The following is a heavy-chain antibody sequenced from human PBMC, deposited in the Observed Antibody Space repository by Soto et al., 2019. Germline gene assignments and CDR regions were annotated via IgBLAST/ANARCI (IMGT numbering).Heavy chain of an antibody. CDR3: ARLGWFGEPHYYYYYMDV. J-gene: IGHJ6*03. D-gene: IGHD3-10*01. CDR1: GGSISSYY. V-gene: IGHV4-59*08. CDR2: IYYSGST. Sequence: ASETLSLTCTVSGGSISSYYWSWIRQPPGKGLEWIGYIYYSGSTNYNPSLKSRVTISVDTSKNQFSLKLSSVTAADTAVYYCARLGWFGEPHYYYYYMDVWGKGTTVTVSS.